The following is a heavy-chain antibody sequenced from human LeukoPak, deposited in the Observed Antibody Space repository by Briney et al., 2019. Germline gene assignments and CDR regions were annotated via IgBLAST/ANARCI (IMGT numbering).Heavy chain of an antibody. Sequence: ASVKVSCKASGYTFTSYAMHWVRQAPGQRLEWMGWINAGNGNTKYSQKFQGRVTITRDTSASTAYMELSSLRSDDTAVYYCARAFPRHYYFDYWGQGTLVTVSS. J-gene: IGHJ4*02. CDR1: GYTFTSYA. CDR3: ARAFPRHYYFDY. D-gene: IGHD2-21*01. CDR2: INAGNGNT. V-gene: IGHV1-3*01.